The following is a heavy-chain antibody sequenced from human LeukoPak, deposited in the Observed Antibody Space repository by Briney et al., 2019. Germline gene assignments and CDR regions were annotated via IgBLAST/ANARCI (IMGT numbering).Heavy chain of an antibody. CDR1: GYTFTGYY. J-gene: IGHJ4*02. D-gene: IGHD3-10*01. V-gene: IGHV1-2*06. CDR2: INPNSGGT. CDR3: ARGLLADGSGRVLSD. Sequence: GASVKVSCKASGYTFTGYYMHWVRQAPGQGLEWMGRINPNSGGTNYAQKLPGRVTMTRDTSISTAYMELSRLRSDDTAVYYCARGLLADGSGRVLSDWGQGTLVIVSA.